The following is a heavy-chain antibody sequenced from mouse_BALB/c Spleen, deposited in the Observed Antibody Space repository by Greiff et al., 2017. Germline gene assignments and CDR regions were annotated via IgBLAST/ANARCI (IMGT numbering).Heavy chain of an antibody. CDR3: ARDKDYGSSYVDD. CDR1: GFTFTDYY. V-gene: IGHV7-3*02. D-gene: IGHD1-1*01. CDR2: IRNKANGYTT. J-gene: IGHJ2*01. Sequence: EVQRVESGGGLVQPGGSLRLSCAPSGFTFTDYYMSWVRQPPGKALEWLGFIRNKANGYTTEYSASVKGRFTISRDNSQSILYLQMNTLRAEDSATYYCARDKDYGSSYVDDWGQGTTLTVSA.